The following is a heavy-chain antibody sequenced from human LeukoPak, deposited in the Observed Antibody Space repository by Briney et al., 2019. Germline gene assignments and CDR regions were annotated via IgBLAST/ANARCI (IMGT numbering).Heavy chain of an antibody. CDR1: GGTFSSYA. D-gene: IGHD3-9*01. CDR2: IIPILGIA. CDR3: ARVPGILTGLNWFDP. J-gene: IGHJ5*02. V-gene: IGHV1-69*04. Sequence: SVKVSCKASGGTFSSYAISWVRQAPGQGLEWMGRIIPILGIANYAQKFQGRVTITADKSTSTAYMELSSLRSEDTAVYYCARVPGILTGLNWFDPWGQGTLVTVSS.